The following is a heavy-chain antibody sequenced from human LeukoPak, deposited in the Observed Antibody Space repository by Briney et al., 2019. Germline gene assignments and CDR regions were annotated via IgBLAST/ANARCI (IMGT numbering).Heavy chain of an antibody. Sequence: PGGSLRLSCAASGFTFSSYNMNWVRQAPGKGLEWVSSISSSSSYTYYAGSLKGRFTISRDNARNSLFLQMNGLRAEDTAVYYCARVGQGGNYFDYWGQGTLVTVSS. CDR1: GFTFSSYN. CDR2: ISSSSSYT. CDR3: ARVGQGGNYFDY. V-gene: IGHV3-21*01. J-gene: IGHJ4*02. D-gene: IGHD2-15*01.